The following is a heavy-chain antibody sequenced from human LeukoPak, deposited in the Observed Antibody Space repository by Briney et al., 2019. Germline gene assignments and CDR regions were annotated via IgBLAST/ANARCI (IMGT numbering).Heavy chain of an antibody. D-gene: IGHD3-22*01. J-gene: IGHJ4*02. CDR2: ISGTGTST. CDR3: ARGERGDYYYVH. Sequence: PGGSLRLSCAASGFTFSSYSMNWVRQAPGKGLEWVSSISGTGTSTYYADSVEGRFTISRDNSKNTLFLQMNSLRAEDAAIYYCARGERGDYYYVHWGQGTLVTV. CDR1: GFTFSSYS. V-gene: IGHV3-23*01.